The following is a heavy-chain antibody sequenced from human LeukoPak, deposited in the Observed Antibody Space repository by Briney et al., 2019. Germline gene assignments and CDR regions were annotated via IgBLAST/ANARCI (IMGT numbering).Heavy chain of an antibody. Sequence: PGGSLRLSCAASGFTFSSFSMNWVRQAPGKGLEWVSYISSSSSTIYYADSVKGRFTISRDNAKKSLYLQMNSLRAEDTAVYYCARPLGYSGSGSYYAYWGQGTLVTVSA. CDR1: GFTFSSFS. J-gene: IGHJ4*02. V-gene: IGHV3-48*04. CDR2: ISSSSSTI. CDR3: ARPLGYSGSGSYYAY. D-gene: IGHD3-10*01.